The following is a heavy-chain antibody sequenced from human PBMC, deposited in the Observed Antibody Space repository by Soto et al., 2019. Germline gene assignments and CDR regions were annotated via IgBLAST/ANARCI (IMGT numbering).Heavy chain of an antibody. Sequence: PGGSLRLSCAASGFTFSSYAMHWVRQAPGKGLEWVAVISYDGSNKYYADSVKGRFTISRDNSKNTLYLQMNSLRAEDTAVYYCARDVSSRDYFDYWGQGTLVTVSS. CDR2: ISYDGSNK. J-gene: IGHJ4*02. V-gene: IGHV3-30-3*01. CDR3: ARDVSSRDYFDY. CDR1: GFTFSSYA.